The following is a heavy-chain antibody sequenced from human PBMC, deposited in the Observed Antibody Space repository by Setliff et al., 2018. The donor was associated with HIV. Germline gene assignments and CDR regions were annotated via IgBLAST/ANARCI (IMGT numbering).Heavy chain of an antibody. CDR3: TTAVAQNWYGSGNENY. D-gene: IGHD3-10*01. CDR2: IVGGASST. J-gene: IGHJ4*02. Sequence: GGSLRLSCVASGFTFINYAMSWVRQAPGKGLEWVSAIVGGASSTVYADSVKGRFTISRDNSKNTLYLQMNSLRPEDTAIYYCTTAVAQNWYGSGNENYWGQGTLVTVSS. CDR1: GFTFINYA. V-gene: IGHV3-23*01.